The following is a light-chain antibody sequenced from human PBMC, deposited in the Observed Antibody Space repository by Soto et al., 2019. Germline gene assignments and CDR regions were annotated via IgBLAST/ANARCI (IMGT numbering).Light chain of an antibody. CDR2: EVS. J-gene: IGLJ1*01. V-gene: IGLV2-14*01. CDR3: CSYTSTDIPYV. Sequence: QSALTQPGSVSGSPGQSITISCTGTSSDVGGYRYVSWFQQHPGKAPKPIIYEVSNRPSGVSSRFSGSKSDNTASLTISGLQADDEADYYCCSYTSTDIPYVFGTGTKLTVL. CDR1: SSDVGGYRY.